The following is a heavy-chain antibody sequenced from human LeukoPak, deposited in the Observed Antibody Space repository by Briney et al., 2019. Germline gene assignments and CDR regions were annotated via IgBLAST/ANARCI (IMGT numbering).Heavy chain of an antibody. Sequence: SETLSLTCTVSGGSISSDDYYWSWIRQPPGKGLEWIGHTTYSGSTDYSPSLRSRVTMSVDTSKNQFSLKLNSVTAAETAMYFCARGGVGGYDYFDSWGQGTLVAVSS. J-gene: IGHJ4*02. D-gene: IGHD5-12*01. CDR2: TTYSGST. V-gene: IGHV4-30-4*01. CDR1: GGSISSDDYY. CDR3: ARGGVGGYDYFDS.